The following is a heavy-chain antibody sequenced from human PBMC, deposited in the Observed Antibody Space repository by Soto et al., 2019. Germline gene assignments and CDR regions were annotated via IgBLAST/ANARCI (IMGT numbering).Heavy chain of an antibody. CDR1: GGTFSSYS. D-gene: IGHD1-26*01. CDR2: SIPIFGTA. CDR3: ARDGGRHSGGIDY. J-gene: IGHJ4*02. V-gene: IGHV1-69*01. Sequence: QVQLVQSGAEVKKPGSSVKVSCKASGGTFSSYSINWVRQAPGQGLEWMGESIPIFGTANYAQKCQGTVTITADESTITAYMGLSSLRSEDTAVYYCARDGGRHSGGIDYWGQGTLVTVSS.